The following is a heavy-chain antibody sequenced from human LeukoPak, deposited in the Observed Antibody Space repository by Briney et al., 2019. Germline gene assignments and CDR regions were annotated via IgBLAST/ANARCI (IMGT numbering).Heavy chain of an antibody. CDR3: ATGHDYVWGSYRRDIDY. CDR1: GFTFSSYA. V-gene: IGHV3-23*01. J-gene: IGHJ4*02. D-gene: IGHD3-16*02. CDR2: ISGSGGST. Sequence: PGGSLRLSCAASGFTFSSYAMSWVRQAPGKGLEWVSAISGSGGSTYYADSVKGRFTISRDNSKNTLYLQMNSLRAEDTAVYYWATGHDYVWGSYRRDIDYWGQGTLVTVSS.